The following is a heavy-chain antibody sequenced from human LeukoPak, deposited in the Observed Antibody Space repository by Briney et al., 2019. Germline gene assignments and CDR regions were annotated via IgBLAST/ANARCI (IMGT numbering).Heavy chain of an antibody. CDR2: NYDSGST. CDR3: ARDSARLGDYGYYFDY. D-gene: IGHD4-17*01. CDR1: GGSISSYY. J-gene: IGHJ4*02. Sequence: HSETLSLTCTVSGGSISSYYWSWIRQPPGKGLEWIGYNYDSGSTNYNPSLKSRVTISVDTSKKQFSLKLSSVTAADTAVYYCARDSARLGDYGYYFDYWGQGTLVTVSS. V-gene: IGHV4-59*01.